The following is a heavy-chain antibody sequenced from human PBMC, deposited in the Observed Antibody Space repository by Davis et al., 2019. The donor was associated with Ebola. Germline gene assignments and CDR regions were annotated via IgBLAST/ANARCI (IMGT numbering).Heavy chain of an antibody. V-gene: IGHV3-21*01. CDR1: AFTFSTYT. CDR3: ARAYYYDSSGYPPDY. D-gene: IGHD3-22*01. CDR2: ITSNGYI. Sequence: PGGSLRLSCAASAFTFSTYTMNWVRQAPGKGLEWVSSITSNGYIYYADSVKGRFTISRDNAKNSLYLQMNSLRAEDTAVYYCARAYYYDSSGYPPDYWGQGTLVTVSS. J-gene: IGHJ4*02.